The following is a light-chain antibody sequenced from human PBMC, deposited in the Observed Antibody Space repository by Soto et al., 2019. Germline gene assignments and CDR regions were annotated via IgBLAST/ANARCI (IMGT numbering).Light chain of an antibody. J-gene: IGLJ2*01. CDR3: SSHAGITLGVV. CDR2: EVS. V-gene: IGLV2-8*01. Sequence: QSALTQPPSASGSPGQSVTISCSGTASDVGGYNYVAWYQQHAGKAPKLIIYEVSKRPSGVPARFSGSKSGHTASLPVSGLQAEDEADYYCSSHAGITLGVVFGGGPKLTVL. CDR1: ASDVGGYNY.